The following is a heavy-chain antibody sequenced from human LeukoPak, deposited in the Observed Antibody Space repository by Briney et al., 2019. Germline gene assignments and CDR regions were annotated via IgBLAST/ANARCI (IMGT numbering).Heavy chain of an antibody. V-gene: IGHV5-51*01. D-gene: IGHD3-22*01. CDR1: GSRFTSYW. Sequence: GESPKISFKGSGSRFTSYWIGWGRQLPAKGLEWMVVIYPGDSDTRYSPSFQGQVTISADKSINNSYLQWSSLKASDTAMYYCSTYNSSGYYHPAAFDIWGQGTMVTVSS. CDR3: STYNSSGYYHPAAFDI. CDR2: IYPGDSDT. J-gene: IGHJ3*02.